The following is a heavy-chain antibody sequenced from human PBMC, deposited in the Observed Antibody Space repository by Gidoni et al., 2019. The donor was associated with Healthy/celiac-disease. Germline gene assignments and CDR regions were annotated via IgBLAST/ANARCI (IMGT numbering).Heavy chain of an antibody. V-gene: IGHV4-4*02. CDR3: ARGEYYGSGSYYKPYYGMDV. D-gene: IGHD3-10*01. Sequence: QVQLQESGPGLVKPSGTLSLTCAVSGGSISSSNWWSWVRQPPGKGLEWIGEIYHSGSTNYNPSLKSRVTISVDKSKNQFSLKLSSVTAADTAVYYCARGEYYGSGSYYKPYYGMDVWGQGTTVTVSS. CDR2: IYHSGST. J-gene: IGHJ6*02. CDR1: GGSISSSNW.